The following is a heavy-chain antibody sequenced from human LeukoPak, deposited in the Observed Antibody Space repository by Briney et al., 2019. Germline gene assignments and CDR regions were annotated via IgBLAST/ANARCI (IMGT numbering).Heavy chain of an antibody. D-gene: IGHD1-26*01. V-gene: IGHV3-9*01. J-gene: IGHJ4*02. CDR3: AKAELRDYFDY. CDR1: GFTFDVYS. Sequence: TGGSLRLSCAASGFTFDVYSMHWVRQAPGKGLEWVSGISWNSGSIGYADSVKGRFTISRDNAKNSLYLQMNSLRAEDTALYYCAKAELRDYFDYWGQGTLVTVSS. CDR2: ISWNSGSI.